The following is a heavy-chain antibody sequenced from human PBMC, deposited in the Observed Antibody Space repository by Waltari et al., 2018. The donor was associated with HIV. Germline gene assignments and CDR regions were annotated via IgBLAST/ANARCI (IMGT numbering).Heavy chain of an antibody. CDR2: IFPGDYDI. J-gene: IGHJ4*02. Sequence: EVRLVQSGSEVKKPGESLKISCQGFGYDFRNHWIGWVRQLPGKGLEWMGIIFPGDYDIRYSPSFQGQVTISADTSINTAYLHWSSLKASHTAIYFCVTLHEAEWELMADHWGQGTLVTVSS. V-gene: IGHV5-51*01. CDR1: GYDFRNHW. D-gene: IGHD1-26*01. CDR3: VTLHEAEWELMADH.